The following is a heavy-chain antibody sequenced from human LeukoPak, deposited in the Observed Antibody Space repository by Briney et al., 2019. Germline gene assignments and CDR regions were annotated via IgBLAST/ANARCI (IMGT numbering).Heavy chain of an antibody. CDR1: GFTFSSYS. D-gene: IGHD3-10*01. J-gene: IGHJ4*02. CDR2: ISADSATT. V-gene: IGHV3-23*01. Sequence: GGSLSLSCGASGFTFSSYSMNWVRQAPGKGLEWVSVISADSATTFYADSVKGRFTISRDNAKNTVFLQMSSLRAEDTALYYCARKSASGNYPLDYWGQGTLVTVSS. CDR3: ARKSASGNYPLDY.